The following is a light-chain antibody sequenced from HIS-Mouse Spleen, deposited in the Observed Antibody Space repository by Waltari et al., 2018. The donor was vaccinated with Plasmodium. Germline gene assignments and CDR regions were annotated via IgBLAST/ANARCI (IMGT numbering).Light chain of an antibody. CDR2: DNN. CDR3: GTWDSSLSAGVV. CDR1: SSNIGNNY. V-gene: IGLV1-51*01. J-gene: IGLJ2*01. Sequence: QSVLTQPPSVSAAPGQKVTISCSGSSSNIGNNYVPWYQQLPGTAPKLLIYDNNKRPSGIPDRFSGSKSGTSATLGITGLQTGDEADYYCGTWDSSLSAGVVFGGGAKLTVL.